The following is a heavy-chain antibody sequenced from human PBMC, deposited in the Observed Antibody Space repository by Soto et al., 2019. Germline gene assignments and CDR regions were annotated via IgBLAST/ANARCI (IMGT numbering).Heavy chain of an antibody. CDR2: ISAYNGNT. CDR1: GYTFTSYG. Sequence: ASVKVSCKASGYTFTSYGISWVRQAPGQGLEWMGWISAYNGNTNYAQKLQGRVTMTTDTSTSTAYMELRSLRSDDTAVYYCARDGRRSSWQLRFRYYWGQGTLVTVSS. CDR3: ARDGRRSSWQLRFRYY. J-gene: IGHJ4*02. D-gene: IGHD6-13*01. V-gene: IGHV1-18*01.